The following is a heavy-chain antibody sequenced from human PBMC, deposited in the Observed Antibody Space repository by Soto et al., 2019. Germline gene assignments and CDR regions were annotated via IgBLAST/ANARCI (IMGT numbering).Heavy chain of an antibody. Sequence: QITLKESGPTLVKPTQTLTLTCTFSGFSLSTTGVGVGWIRQPPGKALEWLALIYWDDDKRYNPSLNSRLTITKATSKNQVVPAMTNMDPVDTATYYCVQSRCGGDCLQSYSSHSYYGLDVWGQGTTVTVSS. CDR1: GFSLSTTGVG. CDR3: VQSRCGGDCLQSYSSHSYYGLDV. J-gene: IGHJ6*02. CDR2: IYWDDDK. D-gene: IGHD2-21*02. V-gene: IGHV2-5*02.